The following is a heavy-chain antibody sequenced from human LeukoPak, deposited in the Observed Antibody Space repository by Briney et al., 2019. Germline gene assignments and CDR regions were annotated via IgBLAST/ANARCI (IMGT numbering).Heavy chain of an antibody. V-gene: IGHV1-2*02. J-gene: IGHJ4*02. CDR2: INPDSGGT. CDR3: ARLNIPMGTFDY. D-gene: IGHD2-2*02. Sequence: ASVKVSCKASGYTFTGYYMHWVRQAPGQGLEWMGWINPDSGGTNYAQKFQGRVTMTRDTSISTAYMELSRLTSDDTAVYFCARLNIPMGTFDYWGQGTLVTVSS. CDR1: GYTFTGYY.